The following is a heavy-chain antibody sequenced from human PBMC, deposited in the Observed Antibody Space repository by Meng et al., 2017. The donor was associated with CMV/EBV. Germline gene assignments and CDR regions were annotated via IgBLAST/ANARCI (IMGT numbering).Heavy chain of an antibody. Sequence: GGSLRLSCAASGFTFSSYGMHWVRQAPGKGLEWVAFIRYDGSNKYYADSVKGRFTISRDKSKNTLYLQMNSLRAEDTAVYYCAKQLVYYYYGMDVWGQGTTVTVSS. CDR2: IRYDGSNK. D-gene: IGHD6-13*01. CDR1: GFTFSSYG. CDR3: AKQLVYYYYGMDV. J-gene: IGHJ6*02. V-gene: IGHV3-30*02.